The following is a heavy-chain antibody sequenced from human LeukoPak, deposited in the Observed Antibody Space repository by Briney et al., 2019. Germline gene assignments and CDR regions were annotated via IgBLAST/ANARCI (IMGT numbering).Heavy chain of an antibody. CDR1: GFTFSSYA. CDR3: ARETWCSSSAGGFDP. J-gene: IGHJ5*02. CDR2: ISYDGSNK. D-gene: IGHD6-19*01. Sequence: GRSLRLSCAASGFTFSSYAMHWVRQAPGKGLEWVAVISYDGSNKYYADSVKGRFTISRDNSENTLYLQMSSLRAEDTAIYYCARETWCSSSAGGFDPWGQGTLVTVSS. V-gene: IGHV3-30-3*01.